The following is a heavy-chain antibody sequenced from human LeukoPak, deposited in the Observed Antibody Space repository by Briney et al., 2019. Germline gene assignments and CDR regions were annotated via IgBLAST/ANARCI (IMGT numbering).Heavy chain of an antibody. CDR1: GGSASSGSYY. Sequence: PSETLSLTCTVSGGSASSGSYYWSWIRQPPGKGLEGIGYIYYSGSTHYNPSLKSRVTISVDTSKNQFSLKLSSVTAADTAVYYCARDLYGSGSYSHRDWGQGTLVTVSS. D-gene: IGHD3-10*01. V-gene: IGHV4-61*01. CDR2: IYYSGST. J-gene: IGHJ4*02. CDR3: ARDLYGSGSYSHRD.